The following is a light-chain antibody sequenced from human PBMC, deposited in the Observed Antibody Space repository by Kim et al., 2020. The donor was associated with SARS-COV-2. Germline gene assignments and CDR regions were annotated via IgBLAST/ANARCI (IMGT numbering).Light chain of an antibody. J-gene: IGLJ2*01. Sequence: TVTISCTPRSGSSARLYVQWDQQRPGSSPNILIYEDNKRPSGVPDRFSGSVDTSSNSASLSISGLTIEDEGDYYCQSYEGANKVVFGGGTRLAVL. CDR1: SGSSARLY. CDR2: EDN. V-gene: IGLV6-57*01. CDR3: QSYEGANKVV.